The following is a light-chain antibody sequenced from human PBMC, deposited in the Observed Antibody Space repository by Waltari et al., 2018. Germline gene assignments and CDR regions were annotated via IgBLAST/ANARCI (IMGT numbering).Light chain of an antibody. CDR1: QSVSSR. CDR2: GTS. V-gene: IGKV3-15*01. Sequence: EIVMTQSPAILSVSPGEGATLSCRASQSVSSRLAWYQKKPGQAPRLLISGTSTRATGIPARFSGSGSGTEFTLTISSLQSEDFAVYYCQQYDNWPLTFGQGTKVEIK. J-gene: IGKJ1*01. CDR3: QQYDNWPLT.